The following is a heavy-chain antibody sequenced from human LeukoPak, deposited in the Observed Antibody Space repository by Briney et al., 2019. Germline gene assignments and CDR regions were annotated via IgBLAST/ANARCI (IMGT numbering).Heavy chain of an antibody. CDR3: ARGFRAPVGSFDI. CDR2: INHSGST. Sequence: SETLSLTCAVYGGSFSGYYWSWIRQPPGKGLEWIGEINHSGSTNYNPSLKSRATISVDTSKNQFSLKLRYVTAADTAVYYCARGFRAPVGSFDIWGQGTMVTVSS. V-gene: IGHV4-34*01. D-gene: IGHD2-21*01. CDR1: GGSFSGYY. J-gene: IGHJ3*02.